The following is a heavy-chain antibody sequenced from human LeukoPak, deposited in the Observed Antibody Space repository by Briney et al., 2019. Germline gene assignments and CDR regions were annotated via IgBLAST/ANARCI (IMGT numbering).Heavy chain of an antibody. Sequence: PGGSLRLSCAASGFTFSSYAMHWVRQAPGKGLEWVAVISYDGSNKYYADSVKGRFTISRDNSKNTLYLQVNSLRAEDTAVYYCARVLTSYYYDSSGQGGAFDIWGQGTMVTVSS. CDR1: GFTFSSYA. J-gene: IGHJ3*02. CDR3: ARVLTSYYYDSSGQGGAFDI. D-gene: IGHD3-22*01. V-gene: IGHV3-30*04. CDR2: ISYDGSNK.